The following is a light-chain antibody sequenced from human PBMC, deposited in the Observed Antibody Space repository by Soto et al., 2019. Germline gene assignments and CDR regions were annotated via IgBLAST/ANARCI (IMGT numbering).Light chain of an antibody. V-gene: IGLV1-47*01. Sequence: QSVLTQPPSASGTPGQRVTISCSGSSSNIGTNYVYWYQQLPGTAPKLLIYTNNQRPSGVPDRISGSKSGTSASLAFSGVRSEDEADYYCATWDDSLSGVVFGGGTKLTVL. CDR1: SSNIGTNY. CDR3: ATWDDSLSGVV. J-gene: IGLJ2*01. CDR2: TNN.